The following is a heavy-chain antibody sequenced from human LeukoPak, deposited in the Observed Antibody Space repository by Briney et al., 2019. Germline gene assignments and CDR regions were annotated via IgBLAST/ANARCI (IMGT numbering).Heavy chain of an antibody. CDR1: GFTFSGYS. D-gene: IGHD2-15*01. CDR2: ISSSSSYI. Sequence: GGSLRLSCAASGFTFSGYSMNWVRQAPGKGLEWVSSISSSSSYIYYADSVKGRFTISRDNAKNSLYLQMNSLRAEDTAVYYCARAGGVYAFDIWGQGTMVTVSS. V-gene: IGHV3-21*01. CDR3: ARAGGVYAFDI. J-gene: IGHJ3*02.